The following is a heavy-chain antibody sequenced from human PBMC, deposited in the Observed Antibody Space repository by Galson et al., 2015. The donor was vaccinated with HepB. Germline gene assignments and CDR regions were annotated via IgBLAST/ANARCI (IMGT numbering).Heavy chain of an antibody. Sequence: SLRLSCAASGFTVSGNHMSWVRQAPGKGLEWVSVLYRGSTTYYTDSVKGRFTISRDNSKNTLYLQMNSLRAEDTAVYYCARDPSGTGAFDLWGQGTMVTVSS. D-gene: IGHD1-26*01. CDR1: GFTVSGNH. CDR2: LYRGSTT. J-gene: IGHJ3*01. V-gene: IGHV3-53*01. CDR3: ARDPSGTGAFDL.